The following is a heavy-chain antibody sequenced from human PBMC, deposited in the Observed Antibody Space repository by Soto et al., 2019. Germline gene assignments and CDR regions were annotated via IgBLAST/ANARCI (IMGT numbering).Heavy chain of an antibody. CDR3: AKWSGFGDL. CDR1: GFAFSSYS. CDR2: ITRSADLS. Sequence: GGSLRLSCEASGFAFSSYSITWVRQAPGKGLEYVSGITRSADLSFYADSVRGRFTVSRDNSKNTAYLQMNSLRVEDTAVYYCAKWSGFGDLWCQGTSVTVSS. D-gene: IGHD3-10*01. J-gene: IGHJ4*02. V-gene: IGHV3-23*01.